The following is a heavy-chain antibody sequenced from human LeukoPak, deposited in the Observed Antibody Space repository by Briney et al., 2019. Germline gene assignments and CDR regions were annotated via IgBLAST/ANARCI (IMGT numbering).Heavy chain of an antibody. CDR3: ARDRYYYDSSGWSGAFDI. Sequence: PSETLSLTCTVSGGSISSGGYYWSWIRQHPGKGLEWIGRIYTSGSTNYNPSLKSRVTISVDTSKNQSSLKLSSVTAADTAVYYCARDRYYYDSSGWSGAFDIWGQGTMVTVSS. CDR1: GGSISSGGYY. J-gene: IGHJ3*02. D-gene: IGHD3-22*01. V-gene: IGHV4-61*02. CDR2: IYTSGST.